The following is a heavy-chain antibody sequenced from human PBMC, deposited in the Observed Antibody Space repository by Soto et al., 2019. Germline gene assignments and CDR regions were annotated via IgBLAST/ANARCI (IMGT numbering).Heavy chain of an antibody. CDR3: ARIIVVLKALDY. Sequence: ASVKVSCKASGYTFTSYAMHWVRQAPGQRLEWMGWINAGNGNTKYSQKFQGRVTITRDTSASTAYMELSSLRSEDTAVYYCARIIVVLKALDYWGQGTLVTVSS. CDR1: GYTFTSYA. V-gene: IGHV1-3*01. D-gene: IGHD2-21*01. CDR2: INAGNGNT. J-gene: IGHJ4*02.